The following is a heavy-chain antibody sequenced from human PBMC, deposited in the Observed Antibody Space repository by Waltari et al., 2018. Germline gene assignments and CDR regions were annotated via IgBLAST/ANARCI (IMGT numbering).Heavy chain of an antibody. V-gene: IGHV3-74*01. CDR1: GDTFKPYW. Sequence: EVLLVESGGALVQPGGTLRLSWEVSGDTFKPYWIHWVRQAPGKGLLWVSRINSEGTSTTYADSVEGRFSISRGNVKNTVFLQMNSLRVEDTGIYYCARPATFYDSSGLAYWGQGTAVTVSS. J-gene: IGHJ1*01. D-gene: IGHD6-19*01. CDR2: INSEGTST. CDR3: ARPATFYDSSGLAY.